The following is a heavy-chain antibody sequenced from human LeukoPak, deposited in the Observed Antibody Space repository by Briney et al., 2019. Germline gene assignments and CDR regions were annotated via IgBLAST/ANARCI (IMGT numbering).Heavy chain of an antibody. D-gene: IGHD3-22*01. CDR2: VYHSGST. CDR1: SYSISSGYY. V-gene: IGHV4-38-2*02. Sequence: SETLSLTCTVSSYSISSGYYWGWIRQPPGKGLEWVRSVYHSGSTYYNPSLKSRVTMSVDTSKNQFSLKLSSVTAADTAVYYCARDMRSSGYFAYFDYWGPGILVTVSS. J-gene: IGHJ4*02. CDR3: ARDMRSSGYFAYFDY.